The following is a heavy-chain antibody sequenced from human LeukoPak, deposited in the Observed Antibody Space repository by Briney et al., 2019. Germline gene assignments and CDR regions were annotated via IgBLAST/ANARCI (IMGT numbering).Heavy chain of an antibody. Sequence: GGSLRLSCAASGFTFDDYAMHWVRQAPGKGLEWVSGISWNSGSIGYADSVKGRFTISRDNAKNSLYLQMNSLRAEDTALYYCARGMTWSAYWGQGTLVTVAS. J-gene: IGHJ4*02. CDR3: ARGMTWSAY. CDR1: GFTFDDYA. V-gene: IGHV3-9*01. D-gene: IGHD2-21*02. CDR2: ISWNSGSI.